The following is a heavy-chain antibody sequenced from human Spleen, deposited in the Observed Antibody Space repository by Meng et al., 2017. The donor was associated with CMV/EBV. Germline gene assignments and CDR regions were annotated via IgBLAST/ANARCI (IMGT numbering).Heavy chain of an antibody. CDR3: ARGPMTTFGGVNVWPLEY. Sequence: FSSYVITSVRQSPGPGLEWMGWIIPVFGTPDYAEKFQGRVTISTDDSTSTASMELTSLRSDDTAVYYCARGPMTTFGGVNVWPLEYWGQGTLVTVSS. CDR2: IIPVFGTP. CDR1: FSSYV. V-gene: IGHV1-69*05. J-gene: IGHJ4*02. D-gene: IGHD3-16*02.